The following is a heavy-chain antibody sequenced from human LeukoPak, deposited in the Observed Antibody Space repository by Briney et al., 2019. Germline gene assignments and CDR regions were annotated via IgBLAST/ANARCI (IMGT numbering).Heavy chain of an antibody. Sequence: SVKVSCKASRGTFSSYPCSGVRQAPGQELEWMGGIIPIFSTANYAQKFQVRVTITADESTSTAYMELSSLRSEDTAVYYCAREGHIGCSSTSCYVDYWGQGTLVTVSS. D-gene: IGHD2-2*01. J-gene: IGHJ4*02. V-gene: IGHV1-69*01. CDR1: RGTFSSYP. CDR3: AREGHIGCSSTSCYVDY. CDR2: IIPIFSTA.